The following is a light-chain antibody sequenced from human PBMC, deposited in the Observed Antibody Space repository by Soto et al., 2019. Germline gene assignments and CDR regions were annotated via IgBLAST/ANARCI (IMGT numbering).Light chain of an antibody. CDR3: LQCYTYPRF. V-gene: IGKV1-8*01. J-gene: IGKJ3*01. CDR2: GAS. CDR1: QGISSF. Sequence: AIRLTQSPSSLSASTGHSVTITCRATQGISSFLAWYQQKPGKPPNLLIYGASHLKSGVPSRFSGSGSGTDFTLTISSLQSEDFATYYCLQCYTYPRFFGRGTKVDI.